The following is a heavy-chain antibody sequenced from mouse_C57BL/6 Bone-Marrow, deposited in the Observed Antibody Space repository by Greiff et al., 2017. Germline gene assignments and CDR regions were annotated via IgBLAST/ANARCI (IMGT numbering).Heavy chain of an antibody. CDR1: GYSITSGYY. CDR2: ISYDGSN. CDR3: ARDHRYYAMDY. Sequence: ESGPGLVKPSQSLSLTCSVTGYSITSGYYWNWIRQFPGNKLEWMGYISYDGSNNYNPSLKNRISITRDTSKNQFFLKLNSVTTEDTATYYCARDHRYYAMDYWGQGTSVTVSS. V-gene: IGHV3-6*01. J-gene: IGHJ4*01.